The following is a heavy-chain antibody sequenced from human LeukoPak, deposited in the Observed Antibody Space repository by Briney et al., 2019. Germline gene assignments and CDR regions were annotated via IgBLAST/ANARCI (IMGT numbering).Heavy chain of an antibody. V-gene: IGHV3-7*01. Sequence: EWEANINPAGSETYYVDPVKGLFSISRDNAKNLVYLQMNSLRVEDTAVYHCARFGYVAAVDVWGQGTPVTVSS. CDR2: INPAGSET. D-gene: IGHD2-15*01. J-gene: IGHJ4*02. CDR3: ARFGYVAAVDV.